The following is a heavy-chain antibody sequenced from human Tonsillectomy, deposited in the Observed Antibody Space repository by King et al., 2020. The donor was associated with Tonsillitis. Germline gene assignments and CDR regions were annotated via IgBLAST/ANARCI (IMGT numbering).Heavy chain of an antibody. CDR2: IGGSGHST. CDR1: GFTFNNNA. CDR3: ARDAGVVAVHYFDY. Sequence: VQLVESGGGLVQPGGSLRLSCAASGFTFNNNAMSWVRQAPGKGLEWVSAIGGSGHSTYYADSVKGRFTNSRDNSKNTLYLQMNSLRAEDTAVYYCARDAGVVAVHYFDYWGQGTLVTVSS. D-gene: IGHD3-22*01. J-gene: IGHJ4*02. V-gene: IGHV3-23*04.